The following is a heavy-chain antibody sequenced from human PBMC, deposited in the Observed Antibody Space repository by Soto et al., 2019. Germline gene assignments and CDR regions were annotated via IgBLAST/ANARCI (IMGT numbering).Heavy chain of an antibody. V-gene: IGHV4-59*12. CDR3: AKSLPPYSYTYNCFDS. J-gene: IGHJ5*01. CDR1: GGSISSYY. D-gene: IGHD3-16*01. CDR2: IYYSGST. Sequence: PSETLSLTCTVSGGSISSYYWSWIRQPPGKGLEWIGYIYYSGSTNYNPSLKSRVTISVDRSKNQFSLKLNSMTAADTAVYYCAKSLPPYSYTYNCFDSWGQGTLVTVSS.